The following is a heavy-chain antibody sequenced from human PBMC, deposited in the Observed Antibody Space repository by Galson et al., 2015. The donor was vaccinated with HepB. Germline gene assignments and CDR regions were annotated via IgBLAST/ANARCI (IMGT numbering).Heavy chain of an antibody. CDR2: IIPTIGTA. J-gene: IGHJ4*02. Sequence: SCKASGDTFSSYAISWVRQAPGQGLEWMGGIIPTIGTASYAQKFQGRVMITADKSLSTAYMELSNLRFEDTAVYYCATVEYSGSQRVFDNWGQGTQATVSS. CDR1: GDTFSSYA. CDR3: ATVEYSGSQRVFDN. D-gene: IGHD1-26*01. V-gene: IGHV1-69*06.